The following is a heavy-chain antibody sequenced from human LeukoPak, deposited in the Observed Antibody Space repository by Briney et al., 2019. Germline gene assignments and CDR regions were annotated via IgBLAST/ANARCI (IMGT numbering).Heavy chain of an antibody. CDR2: ISDSGGST. D-gene: IGHD6-13*01. Sequence: GGSLRLSCAASGFTFSDYAMTWVRQAPGKGLQWVSLISDSGGSTYYADSVKGRFAVSRDNSKATLYLQMNSLRADDTAVYFCAKRGSSWSYFDYWGQGTLVTVSS. J-gene: IGHJ4*02. CDR3: AKRGSSWSYFDY. CDR1: GFTFSDYA. V-gene: IGHV3-23*01.